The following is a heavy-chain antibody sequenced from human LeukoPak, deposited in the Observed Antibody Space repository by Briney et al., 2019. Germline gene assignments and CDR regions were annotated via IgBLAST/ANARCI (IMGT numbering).Heavy chain of an antibody. CDR1: GGSISGYY. V-gene: IGHV4-59*01. CDR2: IYYSGTT. J-gene: IGHJ3*02. CDR3: ARAGRFGELGAFDI. D-gene: IGHD3-10*01. Sequence: SETLSLTCSVSGGSISGYYWSWIRQPPGKGLEWIGYIYYSGTTNYNPSLKSRVTILVDTSKIQFSLKLSSVTAADTAVYYCARAGRFGELGAFDIWGQGTMVTVSS.